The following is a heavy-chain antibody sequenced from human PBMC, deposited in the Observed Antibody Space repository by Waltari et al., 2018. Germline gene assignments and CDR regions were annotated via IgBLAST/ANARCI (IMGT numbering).Heavy chain of an antibody. CDR2: INNDGTIT. CDR1: GFTFSGHW. Sequence: EVQLVESGGGSVQPGGSLRLSCSVPGFTFSGHWMLWVRQAPGEGLVWVSRINNDGTITHYADSVKGRFTISRDNAKNTLYLQMNSLRGDDTAVYFCARERWAMGDFWGQGTLVTVSS. CDR3: ARERWAMGDF. V-gene: IGHV3-74*01. J-gene: IGHJ4*02. D-gene: IGHD1-26*01.